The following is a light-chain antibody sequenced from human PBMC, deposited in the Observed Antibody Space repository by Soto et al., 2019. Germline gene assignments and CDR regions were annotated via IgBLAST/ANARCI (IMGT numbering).Light chain of an antibody. CDR1: RLGDKY. J-gene: IGLJ2*01. CDR3: QAWDRSSVF. V-gene: IGLV3-1*01. Sequence: SYELTQPPSVSVSPGQTASITCSGHRLGDKYVSWHQQKPGQSPVLVIYQDNARPSGIPERFSGSNSGDTATLIISGTQALDEADYYCQAWDRSSVFFGGGTQLTVL. CDR2: QDN.